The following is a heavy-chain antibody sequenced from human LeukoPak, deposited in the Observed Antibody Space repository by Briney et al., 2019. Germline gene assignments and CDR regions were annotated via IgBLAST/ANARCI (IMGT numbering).Heavy chain of an antibody. Sequence: GGSLRLSCAASGFTFSSYWMSWVRQAPGKGLEWVANIKQDGSEKYYVDSVKGRFTISRDNAKNSLFLQMNSLRAEDTAVYYCATAVAGSRYYYYYYMDVWGKGTTVTVSS. CDR2: IKQDGSEK. CDR1: GFTFSSYW. D-gene: IGHD6-19*01. J-gene: IGHJ6*03. V-gene: IGHV3-7*01. CDR3: ATAVAGSRYYYYYYMDV.